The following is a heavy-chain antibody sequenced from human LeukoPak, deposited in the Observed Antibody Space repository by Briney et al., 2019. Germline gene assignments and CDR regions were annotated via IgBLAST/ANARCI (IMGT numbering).Heavy chain of an antibody. V-gene: IGHV3-21*01. CDR3: ARGGNCGGDCFQGADYYGMDV. J-gene: IGHJ6*02. CDR1: GVTFSSYS. Sequence: GGSLRLSCAASGVTFSSYSMNWVRQAPGKGLEWVSSMSSSSSDIYYADSVKGRFTISRDNAKNSLYLQMNSLRAEDTAVYYCARGGNCGGDCFQGADYYGMDVWGQGTTVTVSS. D-gene: IGHD2-21*02. CDR2: MSSSSSDI.